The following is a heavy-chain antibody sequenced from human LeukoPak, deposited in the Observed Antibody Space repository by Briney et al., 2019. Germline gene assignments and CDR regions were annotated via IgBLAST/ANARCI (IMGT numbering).Heavy chain of an antibody. Sequence: ASVKVSCKASGYTFTGYYMHWVRQAPGQGLEWMGWINPNSGGTNYAQKFQSRVTMTRDTSISTAYMELSRLRSDDTAVYYCARDLVGAVDFDYWGQGTLVTVSS. CDR3: ARDLVGAVDFDY. J-gene: IGHJ4*02. V-gene: IGHV1-2*02. CDR1: GYTFTGYY. CDR2: INPNSGGT. D-gene: IGHD1-26*01.